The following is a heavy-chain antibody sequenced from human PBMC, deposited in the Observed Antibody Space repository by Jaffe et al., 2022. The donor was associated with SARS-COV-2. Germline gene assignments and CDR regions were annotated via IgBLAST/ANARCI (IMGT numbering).Heavy chain of an antibody. J-gene: IGHJ3*02. CDR1: GYSFTNFW. CDR2: IYPADSDT. V-gene: IGHV5-51*01. Sequence: EVQLVQSGAEVKKPGESLKISCKGSGYSFTNFWIGWVRQMPGKGLEWLGIIYPADSDTRSSPSFQGQVTISADKSISTAYLQWSSLKASDTAMYYCARIYSSWPQDAFDIWGQGTMVTVSS. CDR3: ARIYSSWPQDAFDI. D-gene: IGHD6-13*01.